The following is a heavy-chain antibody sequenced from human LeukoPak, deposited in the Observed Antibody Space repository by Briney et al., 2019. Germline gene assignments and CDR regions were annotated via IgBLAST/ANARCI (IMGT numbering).Heavy chain of an antibody. D-gene: IGHD3-16*01. CDR1: GYTFTSYG. CDR2: INPNSGGT. V-gene: IGHV1-2*02. J-gene: IGHJ4*02. Sequence: ASVKVSCKASGYTFTSYGISWVRQAPGRGLEWMGCINPNSGGTNYAQKFQGRVTMTRDTSISTAYMELSRLRSDDTAVYYCASDGSIRLGELFGPYFDYWGQGTLVTVSS. CDR3: ASDGSIRLGELFGPYFDY.